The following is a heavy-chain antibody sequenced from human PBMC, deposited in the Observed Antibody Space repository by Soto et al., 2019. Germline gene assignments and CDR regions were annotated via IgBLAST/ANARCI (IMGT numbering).Heavy chain of an antibody. CDR2: IYYSGST. CDR1: GGSISSYY. V-gene: IGHV4-59*01. D-gene: IGHD3-10*01. J-gene: IGHJ4*02. Sequence: QVQLQESGPRLVKPSETLSLTCTVSGGSISSYYWNWIRQPPGKGLEWIGYIYYSGSTNYNPSLKSRVTISLDTSKNQFSLKLNSVTAADTATYYCARGLQSAVLDYWGQGTPVTVSS. CDR3: ARGLQSAVLDY.